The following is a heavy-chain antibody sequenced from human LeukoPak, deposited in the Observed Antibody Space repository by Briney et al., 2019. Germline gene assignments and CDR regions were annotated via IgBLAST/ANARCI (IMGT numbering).Heavy chain of an antibody. D-gene: IGHD3-10*01. J-gene: IGHJ5*02. CDR3: AQSLGASTWFGNWFYP. CDR2: IYYSGIT. V-gene: IGHV4-39*01. CDR1: GDSISRSSDC. Sequence: SDTLSLTCTVSGDSISRSSDCCGWVRQPPGKGLEWFGSIYYSGITYYNPSLKSRLTISVDTPKNQFSLKLSSVTAADTAVYYCAQSLGASTWFGNWFYPWGQGTLVTVSS.